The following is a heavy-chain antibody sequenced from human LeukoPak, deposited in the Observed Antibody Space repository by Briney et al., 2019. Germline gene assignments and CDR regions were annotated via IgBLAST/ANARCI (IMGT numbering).Heavy chain of an antibody. CDR3: AKASSHYYGSGSYYNVDY. Sequence: GSLRLSCAASGFTFSSYGMHWVRQAPGKGLEWVAFIRYDGSNKYYADSVKGRFTISRDNSKNTLYLQMSSLRAEDTAVYYCAKASSHYYGSGSYYNVDYWGQGTLVTVSS. CDR2: IRYDGSNK. V-gene: IGHV3-30*02. J-gene: IGHJ4*02. CDR1: GFTFSSYG. D-gene: IGHD3-10*01.